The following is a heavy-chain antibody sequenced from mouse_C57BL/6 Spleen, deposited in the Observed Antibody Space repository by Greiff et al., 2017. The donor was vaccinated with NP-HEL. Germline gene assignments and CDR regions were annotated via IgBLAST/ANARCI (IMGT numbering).Heavy chain of an antibody. Sequence: VQLQQSGPGLVQPSQSLSITCTVSGFSLTSYGVHWVRQSPGKGLEWLGVIWRGGSTDYNAAFMSRLSITKDNSKSQVFFKMNSLQADDTAIYYCANLDYDYDERLAYWGQGTLVTVSA. D-gene: IGHD2-4*01. CDR3: ANLDYDYDERLAY. J-gene: IGHJ3*01. CDR2: IWRGGST. V-gene: IGHV2-5*01. CDR1: GFSLTSYG.